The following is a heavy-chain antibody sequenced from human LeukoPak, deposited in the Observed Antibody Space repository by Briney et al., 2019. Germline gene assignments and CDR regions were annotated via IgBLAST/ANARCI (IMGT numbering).Heavy chain of an antibody. Sequence: ASVKVSCKVSGYTLTELSMHWVRQAPGKGLEWMGGFDPEDGETIYAQKFQGRVTMTEDTSTDTAYMELSSLRSEDTAVYYCATDRGSGWPNWFDPWGQGTLVTVSS. D-gene: IGHD6-19*01. CDR3: ATDRGSGWPNWFDP. CDR2: FDPEDGET. CDR1: GYTLTELS. V-gene: IGHV1-24*01. J-gene: IGHJ5*02.